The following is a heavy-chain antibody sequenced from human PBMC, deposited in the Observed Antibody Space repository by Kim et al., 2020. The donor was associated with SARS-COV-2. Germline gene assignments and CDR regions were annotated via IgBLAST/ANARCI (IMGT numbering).Heavy chain of an antibody. Sequence: GGSLRLSCAASGFTFSSYAMHWVRQAPGKGLEWVAVISYDGSNKYYADSVKGRFTISRDNSKNTLYLQMNSLRAEDTAVYYCARDVRYSSGWYESAPTDPWGQGTLVTVSS. CDR2: ISYDGSNK. CDR1: GFTFSSYA. D-gene: IGHD6-19*01. CDR3: ARDVRYSSGWYESAPTDP. V-gene: IGHV3-30*04. J-gene: IGHJ5*02.